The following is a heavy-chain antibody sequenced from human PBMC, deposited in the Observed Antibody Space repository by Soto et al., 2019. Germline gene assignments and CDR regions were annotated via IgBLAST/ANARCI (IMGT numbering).Heavy chain of an antibody. CDR3: AYVGRYYDILIGYRDYYGMDV. Sequence: GSLRLSCAASGFTFSSYGMHWVRQAPVKGLEWVAVISYDGSNKYYADSVKGRFTISRDNSKNTLYLQMNSLRAEDTAVYYCAYVGRYYDILIGYRDYYGMDVWGKGTTVTVSS. J-gene: IGHJ6*04. D-gene: IGHD3-9*01. CDR1: GFTFSSYG. V-gene: IGHV3-30*03. CDR2: ISYDGSNK.